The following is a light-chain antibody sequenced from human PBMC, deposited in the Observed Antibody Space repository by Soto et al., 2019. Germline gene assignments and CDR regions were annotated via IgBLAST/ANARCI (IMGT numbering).Light chain of an antibody. CDR3: QQINSYPLT. Sequence: DIQLTLSPSTLSAYVGDRVNITCRASQSISDWLAWYQQKAGKAPELLISDASTLATGVPSRFSGSGSGTEFTLTISSLQPEDFATYYCQQINSYPLTFGGGTKVDIK. CDR2: DAS. V-gene: IGKV1-5*01. J-gene: IGKJ4*01. CDR1: QSISDW.